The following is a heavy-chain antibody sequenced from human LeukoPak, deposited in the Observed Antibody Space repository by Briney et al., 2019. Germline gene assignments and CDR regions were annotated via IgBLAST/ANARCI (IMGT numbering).Heavy chain of an antibody. Sequence: SETLSLTCTVSGGSISGYYWSWIRQPAGKGLEWIGRMSTSGNSNYIPSLVSRVSMSVDTSKNQFSLNLSSVTAADTAVYYCARESGSMRWFDPWGQGTLVTVSS. CDR2: MSTSGNS. V-gene: IGHV4-4*07. CDR1: GGSISGYY. CDR3: ARESGSMRWFDP. D-gene: IGHD6-25*01. J-gene: IGHJ5*02.